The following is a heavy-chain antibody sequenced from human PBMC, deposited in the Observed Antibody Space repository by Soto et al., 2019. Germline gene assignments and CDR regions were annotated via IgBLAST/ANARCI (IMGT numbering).Heavy chain of an antibody. Sequence: QVQLVQSGAEVKKAGASVKISCQASGYPFTSHAIYWVRQAPGQRPEWMGRINPANGNTKYSPKFQGRVTITRDTSASTAYMELRTLTSEDTGLYSCAREGKPLFRELVGWFDPWGQGTLLTVSS. V-gene: IGHV1-3*01. CDR1: GYPFTSHA. J-gene: IGHJ5*02. CDR3: AREGKPLFRELVGWFDP. CDR2: INPANGNT. D-gene: IGHD1-7*01.